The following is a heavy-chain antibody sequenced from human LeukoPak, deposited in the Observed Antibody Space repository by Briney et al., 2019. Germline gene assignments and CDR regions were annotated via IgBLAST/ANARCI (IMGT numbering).Heavy chain of an antibody. CDR3: AKDLDSSSYVYYYYYMDV. CDR2: IRYDGSNK. J-gene: IGHJ6*03. Sequence: PGGSLRLSCAASGFTFSSYGMHWVRQAPGKGLEWVAFIRYDGSNKYYADSVKGRFTISRDNSKNTLYLQMNSLRAEDTAVYYCAKDLDSSSYVYYYYYMDVWGKGTTVTVSS. CDR1: GFTFSSYG. D-gene: IGHD6-6*01. V-gene: IGHV3-30*02.